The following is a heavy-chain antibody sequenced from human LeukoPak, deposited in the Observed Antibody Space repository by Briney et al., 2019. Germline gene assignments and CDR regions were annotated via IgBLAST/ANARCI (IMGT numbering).Heavy chain of an antibody. D-gene: IGHD2-2*01. CDR1: GGSISSYY. CDR2: IYYSGST. J-gene: IGHJ4*02. CDR3: ARAPAATFDY. V-gene: IGHV4-59*01. Sequence: SETLSLTCTVSGGSISSYYWSWIRQPPGKGLEWIGYIYYSGSTSYNSSLKSRVTISVDTSKNQFSLKLSSVTAADTAVYYCARAPAATFDYWGQGTLVTVSS.